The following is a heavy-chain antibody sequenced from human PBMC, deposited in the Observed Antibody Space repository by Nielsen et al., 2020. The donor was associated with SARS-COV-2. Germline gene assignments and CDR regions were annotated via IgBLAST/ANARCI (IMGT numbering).Heavy chain of an antibody. Sequence: ASVKVSCKASGYTFTGYYMHWVRQAPGQGLEWMGWINPNSGGTNYAQKLQGRVTMTTDTSTSTAYMELRSLRSDDTAVYYCAGARDIVVVPAAPPGYYYGMDVWGQGTTVTVSS. CDR2: INPNSGGT. CDR3: AGARDIVVVPAAPPGYYYGMDV. D-gene: IGHD2-2*01. V-gene: IGHV1-2*02. CDR1: GYTFTGYY. J-gene: IGHJ6*02.